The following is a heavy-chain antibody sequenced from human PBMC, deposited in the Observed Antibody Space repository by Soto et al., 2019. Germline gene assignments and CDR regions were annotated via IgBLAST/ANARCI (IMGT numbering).Heavy chain of an antibody. D-gene: IGHD6-13*01. CDR3: ARLPGIAAAGTSYYYYYDGMDV. Sequence: SETLSLTCTVSGGSVSSGSYYWSWIRQPPGKGLEWIGYIYYSGSTNYNPSLKSRVTISVDTSKNQFSLKLSSVTAADTAVYYCARLPGIAAAGTSYYYYYDGMDVWGQGTTVT. CDR1: GGSVSSGSYY. V-gene: IGHV4-61*01. CDR2: IYYSGST. J-gene: IGHJ6*02.